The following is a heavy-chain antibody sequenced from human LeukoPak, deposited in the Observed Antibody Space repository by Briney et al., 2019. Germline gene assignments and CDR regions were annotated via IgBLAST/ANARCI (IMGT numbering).Heavy chain of an antibody. Sequence: SETLSLTCTVSGGSISSGGYYWSWIRQPPGKGLEWIGYIYHSGSTYYNPSPKSRVTISVDRSKNQFSLKLSSVTAADTAVYYCARVYDFCSWSFDYWGQGTLVTVSS. D-gene: IGHD3-3*01. J-gene: IGHJ4*02. V-gene: IGHV4-30-2*01. CDR2: IYHSGST. CDR1: GGSISSGGYY. CDR3: ARVYDFCSWSFDY.